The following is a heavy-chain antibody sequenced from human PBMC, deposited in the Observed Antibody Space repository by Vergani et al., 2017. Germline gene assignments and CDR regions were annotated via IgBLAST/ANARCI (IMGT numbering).Heavy chain of an antibody. V-gene: IGHV1-69*06. CDR3: ARGASGVGCSGIGASYYFDY. Sequence: QVQLVQSGAEVKKPGSSVKVSCKASGGTFSSYAISWVRQAPGQGLEWMGGIIPIDGTANYAQKFQGRVTITADKSTSTAYMELSSLSSEDTAVYYCARGASGVGCSGIGASYYFDYWGQGTLVTVSS. CDR1: GGTFSSYA. CDR2: IIPIDGTA. J-gene: IGHJ4*02. D-gene: IGHD3-10*02.